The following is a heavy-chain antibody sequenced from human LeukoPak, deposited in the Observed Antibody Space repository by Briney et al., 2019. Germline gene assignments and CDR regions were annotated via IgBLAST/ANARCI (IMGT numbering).Heavy chain of an antibody. V-gene: IGHV1-46*01. CDR3: ARGPQYYYDSSGYYYDTRFDP. Sequence: VASVKVSCKASGYTFTSYYMHWVRQAPGQGLEWMGIINPSGGSTSYAQKFQGRVTMTRDTSTSTVYMELSSLRSEDTAVYYCARGPQYYYDSSGYYYDTRFDPWGQGTLVTVSS. D-gene: IGHD3-22*01. CDR1: GYTFTSYY. J-gene: IGHJ5*02. CDR2: INPSGGST.